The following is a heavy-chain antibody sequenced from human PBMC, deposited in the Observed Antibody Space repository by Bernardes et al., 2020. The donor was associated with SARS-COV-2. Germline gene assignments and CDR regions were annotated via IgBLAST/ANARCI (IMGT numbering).Heavy chain of an antibody. CDR1: GGSISSYH. J-gene: IGHJ3*01. D-gene: IGHD3-22*01. V-gene: IGHV4-59*01. CDR2: IHYSGST. CDR3: ARGYYYDRGGPNDAFDS. Sequence: SETLSLTRTVSGGSISSYHWNWIRQPPGKGLEWIGYIHYSGSTNYNPSLKSRVTISADTSKKQISLKLSSVTAADTAVYYCARGYYYDRGGPNDAFDSWGQGTMVTVSS.